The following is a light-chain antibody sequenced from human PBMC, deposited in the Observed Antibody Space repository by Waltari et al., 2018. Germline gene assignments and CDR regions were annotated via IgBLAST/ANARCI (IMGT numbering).Light chain of an antibody. CDR1: SSDVGGYNY. CDR2: DVN. V-gene: IGLV2-11*01. CDR3: CSYAGSYVV. Sequence: QSALTQPRSVSGSPGQSVTISCTGTSSDVGGYNYVSWYQQHPGKAPKLMIYDVNKRHSGVPDRFSGSKSGNQSSLTISGLQAEDEADYYCCSYAGSYVVFGGGTKLTVL. J-gene: IGLJ2*01.